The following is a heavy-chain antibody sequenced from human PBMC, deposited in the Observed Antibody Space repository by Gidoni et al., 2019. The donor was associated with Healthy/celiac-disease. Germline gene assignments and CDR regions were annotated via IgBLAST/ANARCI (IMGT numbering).Heavy chain of an antibody. V-gene: IGHV3-33*01. CDR1: GFTFSSYG. CDR2: IWYDGSNK. Sequence: QVQLVESGGGVVQPGRSLRLSCAASGFTFSSYGMHWVRQAPGKGLEWVAVIWYDGSNKYYADSVKGRFTISRDNSKNTLYLQMNSLRAEDTAVYYCAREGYNFWSGYWFDPWGQGTLVTVSS. J-gene: IGHJ5*02. CDR3: AREGYNFWSGYWFDP. D-gene: IGHD3-3*01.